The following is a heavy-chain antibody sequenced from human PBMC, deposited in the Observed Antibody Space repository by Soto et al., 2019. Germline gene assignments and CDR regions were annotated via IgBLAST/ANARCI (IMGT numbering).Heavy chain of an antibody. CDR2: ISGSGGTT. J-gene: IGHJ4*02. Sequence: EVQLLESGGGLVQPGGSLRLSCAASGFTFSTYAMSWVRQAPGKRPEWVSAISGSGGTTYYADSVKGRFTLSRDNSKDTLYLQMNSLRAEDTALYFCAKHLSGSDLFDNCGQGTRVTVSS. D-gene: IGHD1-26*01. CDR3: AKHLSGSDLFDN. V-gene: IGHV3-23*01. CDR1: GFTFSTYA.